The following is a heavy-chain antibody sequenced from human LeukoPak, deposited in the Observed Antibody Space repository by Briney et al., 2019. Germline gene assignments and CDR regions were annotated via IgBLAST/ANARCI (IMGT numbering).Heavy chain of an antibody. V-gene: IGHV4-61*02. Sequence: SETLSLTCTVSVGSISSGGYYWSWIRQPAGTGLEWIGRIYTSGSTNYNPSLKSRVTMSVDTSKNQFSLKLSSVTAADTAVYYCARDSYCSGGSCYPNNWFDPWGQGTLVTVSS. J-gene: IGHJ5*02. CDR3: ARDSYCSGGSCYPNNWFDP. D-gene: IGHD2-15*01. CDR1: VGSISSGGYY. CDR2: IYTSGST.